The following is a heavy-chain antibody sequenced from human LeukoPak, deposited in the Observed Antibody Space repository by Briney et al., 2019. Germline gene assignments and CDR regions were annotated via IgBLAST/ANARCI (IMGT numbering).Heavy chain of an antibody. Sequence: ASVKVSCKASGYPFTSYYINWVRQAPGQGLEWMGWISAYNGDTNYAQNLQGRVTMTTDTSTDTAYMELRSLRSDDTAVYYCARVRGFSYYYGSGSYSLDYWGQGTLVTVSS. CDR3: ARVRGFSYYYGSGSYSLDY. CDR1: GYPFTSYY. CDR2: ISAYNGDT. V-gene: IGHV1-18*01. J-gene: IGHJ4*02. D-gene: IGHD3-10*01.